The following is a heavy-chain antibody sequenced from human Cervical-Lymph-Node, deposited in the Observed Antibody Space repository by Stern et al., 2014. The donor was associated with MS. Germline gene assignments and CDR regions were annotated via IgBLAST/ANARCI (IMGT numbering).Heavy chain of an antibody. Sequence: VQLVESGGGVVQPGRSLRLSCAASGFTFSSYGMHWVRQAPGKRLEWVAVIWYDGSNKYYADSVKGRFTISRDNSKNTLYLQMNSLRAEDTAVYYCARDGSRIDYWGQGTLVTVSS. CDR2: IWYDGSNK. J-gene: IGHJ4*02. V-gene: IGHV3-33*01. CDR3: ARDGSRIDY. D-gene: IGHD2-21*01. CDR1: GFTFSSYG.